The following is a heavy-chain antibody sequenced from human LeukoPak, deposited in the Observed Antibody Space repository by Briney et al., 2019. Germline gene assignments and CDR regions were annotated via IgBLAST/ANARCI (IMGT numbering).Heavy chain of an antibody. CDR1: GYTFTGYY. D-gene: IGHD3-16*01. CDR3: ARDLLNFWGKGYYFDY. Sequence: GASVKVSCKASGYTFTGYYMHWVRQAPGQGLEWMGWINPNSGGTNYAQKFQGRVTITRDTSISTAYMELSRLRSDDTAVYYCARDLLNFWGKGYYFDYWGQGTLVTVSS. CDR2: INPNSGGT. J-gene: IGHJ4*02. V-gene: IGHV1-2*02.